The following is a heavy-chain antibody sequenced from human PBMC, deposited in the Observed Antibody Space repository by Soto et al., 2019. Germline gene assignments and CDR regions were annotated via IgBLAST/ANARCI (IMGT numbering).Heavy chain of an antibody. CDR3: GTDRWGGAFDM. CDR2: IKEDGSVK. V-gene: IGHV3-7*01. D-gene: IGHD7-27*01. CDR1: GFSLRSDW. J-gene: IGHJ3*02. Sequence: GGSLRLSCAAIGFSLRSDWMAWVRQIPGKGLEFVANIKEDGSVKNYVDSVKGRFSISRDNDKNSLYLQMNSLRAEDTAVYYCGTDRWGGAFDMWDQGTTVTVSS.